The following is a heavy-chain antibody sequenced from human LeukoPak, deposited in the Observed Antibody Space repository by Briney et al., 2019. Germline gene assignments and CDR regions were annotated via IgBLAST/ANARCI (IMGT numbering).Heavy chain of an antibody. J-gene: IGHJ6*03. V-gene: IGHV4-59*01. D-gene: IGHD6-13*01. CDR2: IYYSGST. CDR1: GGYISSYS. CDR3: ARDRVGQQLVGRNYYYYYMDV. Sequence: SKTLSLTCTVSGGYISSYSWSWIRQPPGKGLEWIGYIYYSGSTNYNPSLKSRVTISVDTSKTQFSLKLRSVAAADTAVYYCARDRVGQQLVGRNYYYYYMDVWGKGTTVTISS.